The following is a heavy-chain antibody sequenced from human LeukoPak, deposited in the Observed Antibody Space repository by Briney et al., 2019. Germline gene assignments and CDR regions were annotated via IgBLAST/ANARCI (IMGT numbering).Heavy chain of an antibody. V-gene: IGHV4-30-4*01. Sequence: PSQTLSLTCTVSGGSISSGDYYWSWIRQPPGKGLEWIGYIYYSGSTNYNPSLKSRVTISVDTSKNQFSLKLSSVTAADTAVYYCASLIVGATTGARLYAFDIWGQGTMVTVSS. CDR2: IYYSGST. CDR1: GGSISSGDYY. J-gene: IGHJ3*02. D-gene: IGHD1-26*01. CDR3: ASLIVGATTGARLYAFDI.